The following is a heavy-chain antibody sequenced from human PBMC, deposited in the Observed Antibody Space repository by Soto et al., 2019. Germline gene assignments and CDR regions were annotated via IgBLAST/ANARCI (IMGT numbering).Heavy chain of an antibody. J-gene: IGHJ6*03. CDR3: ARDLRGAMVRGENYYYYYMDV. CDR1: GYTFTGYY. D-gene: IGHD3-10*01. Sequence: GASVKVSCKASGYTFTGYYMHWVRQAPGQGLEWMGWINPNSGGTNYAQKFQGWVTMTRDTSISTAYMELSRLRSDDTAVYYCARDLRGAMVRGENYYYYYMDVWGKGTTVTVSS. V-gene: IGHV1-2*04. CDR2: INPNSGGT.